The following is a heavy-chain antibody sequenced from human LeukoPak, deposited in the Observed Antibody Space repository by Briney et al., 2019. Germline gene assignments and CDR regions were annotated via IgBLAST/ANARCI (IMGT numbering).Heavy chain of an antibody. D-gene: IGHD1-1*01. CDR3: AKGMEQCTPYFDY. Sequence: GGSLRLSCAASGFTFSSYAMSWARHAPGKGLEWVSAISGSGGSTYYADSVKGRFTISRDNSKNTLYLQMNSLRVEDTAVYYCAKGMEQCTPYFDYWGQGTLVTVSS. CDR1: GFTFSSYA. J-gene: IGHJ4*02. V-gene: IGHV3-23*01. CDR2: ISGSGGST.